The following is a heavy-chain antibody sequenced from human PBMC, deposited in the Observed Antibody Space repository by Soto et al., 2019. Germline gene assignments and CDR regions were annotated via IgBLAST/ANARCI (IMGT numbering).Heavy chain of an antibody. CDR1: GGSISSYY. Sequence: AEALSLTCTVSGGSISSYYWSWIRQPPGKGLEWIGSIYYSGSTNYNPSLKSRVNISVDTSKNQFSLKLSSVTAADTAVYYCARVPLLGAWSDPWGQGTLVTVSP. CDR3: ARVPLLGAWSDP. CDR2: IYYSGST. J-gene: IGHJ5*02. D-gene: IGHD2-21*01. V-gene: IGHV4-59*01.